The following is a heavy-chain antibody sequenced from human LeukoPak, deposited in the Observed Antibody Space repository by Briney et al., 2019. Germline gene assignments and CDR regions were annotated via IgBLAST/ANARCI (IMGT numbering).Heavy chain of an antibody. Sequence: SGGSLRFSCAASRFTFSTYAMRWVRQAPGKGLEWVAFICFGGSNIDYADSVKGRFTISRDNSKNTLYLQMNSLRAEDTAVYYCARDYSTGTTFFVYWREGTLLSVPS. J-gene: IGHJ4*02. V-gene: IGHV3-30*04. CDR1: RFTFSTYA. D-gene: IGHD4-17*01. CDR2: ICFGGSNI. CDR3: ARDYSTGTTFFVY.